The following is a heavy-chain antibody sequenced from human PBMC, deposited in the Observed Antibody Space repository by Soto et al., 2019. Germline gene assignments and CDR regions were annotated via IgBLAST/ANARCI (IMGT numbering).Heavy chain of an antibody. D-gene: IGHD2-21*01. CDR2: IIPILGIA. CDR1: GGTFSSYT. V-gene: IGHV1-69*02. Sequence: QVQLVQSGAEVKKPGSSVKVSCKASGGTFSSYTIRWVRQAPGQGLEWMGRIIPILGIANYAQKFQGRVTITADKSTSTAYMELSSLRSEDTAVYYCARAPYCGGDCYPPDFDYWGQGTLVTVSS. CDR3: ARAPYCGGDCYPPDFDY. J-gene: IGHJ4*02.